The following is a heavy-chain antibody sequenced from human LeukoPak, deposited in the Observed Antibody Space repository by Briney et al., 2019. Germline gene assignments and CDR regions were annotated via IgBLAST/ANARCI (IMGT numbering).Heavy chain of an antibody. Sequence: GESLKISCKGSGYSFTSYWIGWVRQMPGKGLEWMGIYSPSFQGQVTISADKSISTAYLQWSSLKASDTAMYYCARPHSGYEFAVWGQGTLVTVSS. CDR3: ARPHSGYEFAV. J-gene: IGHJ4*02. V-gene: IGHV5-51*01. CDR1: GYSFTSYW. D-gene: IGHD5-12*01.